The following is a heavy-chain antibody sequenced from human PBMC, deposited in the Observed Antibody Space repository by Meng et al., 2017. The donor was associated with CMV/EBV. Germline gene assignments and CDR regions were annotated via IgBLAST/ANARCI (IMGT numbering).Heavy chain of an antibody. Sequence: GGSLRLSCAVYGGSFSGYYWSWIRQPPGKGLEWVAFIRYDGSNKYYADSVKGRFTISRDNSKNTLYLQMNSLRAEDTAVYYCAKPPYDYSNLYYFDYWGQGTLVTVSS. CDR3: AKPPYDYSNLYYFDY. D-gene: IGHD4-11*01. J-gene: IGHJ4*02. CDR2: IRYDGSNK. V-gene: IGHV3-30*02. CDR1: GGSFSGYY.